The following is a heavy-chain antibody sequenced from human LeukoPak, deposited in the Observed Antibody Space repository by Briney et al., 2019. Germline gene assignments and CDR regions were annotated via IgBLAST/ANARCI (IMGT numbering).Heavy chain of an antibody. CDR2: VTWNSGSV. Sequence: GGSLRLSCAASGFTFHDYAMHWVRQVPGKGLEWVSGVTWNSGSVLYADSVRGRFTISRDNAKNSLYLQMNSLRPEDMAFYYCAKGLGVASLIVDALDMWGQGTMVTV. V-gene: IGHV3-9*03. CDR1: GFTFHDYA. J-gene: IGHJ3*02. CDR3: AKGLGVASLIVDALDM. D-gene: IGHD3/OR15-3a*01.